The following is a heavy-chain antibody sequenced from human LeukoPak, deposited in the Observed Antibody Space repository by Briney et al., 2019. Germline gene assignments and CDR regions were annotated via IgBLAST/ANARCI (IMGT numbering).Heavy chain of an antibody. D-gene: IGHD3-22*01. J-gene: IGHJ4*02. Sequence: SETLSLTCTVSGGSISSSSYYWGWFRQPPGKGLEWIGSIYYSGSTYYNPSLKSRVTISVDTSKNQFSLKLSSVTAADTAVYYCATLGFSSGYYYYFDHWGQGTLVTVSS. CDR3: ATLGFSSGYYYYFDH. V-gene: IGHV4-39*07. CDR2: IYYSGST. CDR1: GGSISSSSYY.